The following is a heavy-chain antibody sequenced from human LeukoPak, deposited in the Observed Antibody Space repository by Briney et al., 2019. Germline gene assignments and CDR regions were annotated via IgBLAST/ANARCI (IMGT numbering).Heavy chain of an antibody. V-gene: IGHV3-7*01. CDR1: GFDFSSYW. CDR2: IKQDGTEK. CDR3: ARSNAFDI. J-gene: IGHJ3*02. Sequence: GGSLRLSCAASGFDFSSYWMSWVRQAPGKGLEWVANIKQDGTEKDHVDSAKGRFTISRDNAKNSLYLQMNSLRAEDTAVYYCARSNAFDIWGQGTMVTVSS.